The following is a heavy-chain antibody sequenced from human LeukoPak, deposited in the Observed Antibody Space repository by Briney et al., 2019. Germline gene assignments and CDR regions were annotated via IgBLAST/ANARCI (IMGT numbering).Heavy chain of an antibody. Sequence: SVKVSCKASGYTFTGYYMHWVRQAPGQGLEWMGGIIPIFGTANYAQKFQGRVTITADESTSTAYMELSSLRSEDTAVYYCARIAYSSSTDYWGQGTLVTVSS. J-gene: IGHJ4*02. CDR1: GYTFTGYY. CDR3: ARIAYSSSTDY. D-gene: IGHD6-6*01. CDR2: IIPIFGTA. V-gene: IGHV1-69*13.